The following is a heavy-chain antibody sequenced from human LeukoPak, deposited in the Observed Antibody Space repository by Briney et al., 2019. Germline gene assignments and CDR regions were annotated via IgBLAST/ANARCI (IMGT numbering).Heavy chain of an antibody. D-gene: IGHD6-25*01. J-gene: IGHJ3*02. V-gene: IGHV1-46*01. CDR2: INPTVGDT. CDR3: ARFGFSSVWQGGWHAFYI. Sequence: ASVKVSCKASGYTFTSYYVHWVRQAPGQGLQWMGIINPTVGDTIYAQRFQGRVTMTRDMSTSTVYMELSSLRSEDTAVYYCARFGFSSVWQGGWHAFYIWGHGTMVTVSS. CDR1: GYTFTSYY.